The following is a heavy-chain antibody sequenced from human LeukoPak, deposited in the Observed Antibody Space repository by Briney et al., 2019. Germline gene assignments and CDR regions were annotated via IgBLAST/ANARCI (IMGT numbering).Heavy chain of an antibody. CDR1: GFSFSDYD. D-gene: IGHD3-16*01. CDR3: GRAFPPLRTSSAGDL. Sequence: GGCLRLSCSASGFSFSDYDMNWVRQAPGKGLEWVSAISGRSSHVYYGESVKGRFTISRDNAKNSLYLQLDSLGVEDTAVYYCGRAFPPLRTSSAGDLWGQGTLVTVSS. V-gene: IGHV3-21*01. J-gene: IGHJ1*01. CDR2: ISGRSSHV.